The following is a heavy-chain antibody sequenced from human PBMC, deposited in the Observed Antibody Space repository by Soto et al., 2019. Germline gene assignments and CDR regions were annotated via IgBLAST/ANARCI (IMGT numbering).Heavy chain of an antibody. CDR1: RFTFRNYG. CDR3: AKRYGSGSSRDFNSYYGMVI. Sequence: GGSLRLSFAASRFTFRNYGMSWVRKVPGKSLEWVSGISPTGEQRFYVDSVKGRFFISRDNSQNTLSLEMSNLRADDTAVYSCAKRYGSGSSRDFNSYYGMVIWGQGTLVNVSS. D-gene: IGHD3-10*01. J-gene: IGHJ6*02. CDR2: ISPTGEQR. V-gene: IGHV3-23*01.